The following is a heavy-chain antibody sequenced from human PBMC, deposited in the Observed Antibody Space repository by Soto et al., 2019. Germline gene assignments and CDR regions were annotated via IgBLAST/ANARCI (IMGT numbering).Heavy chain of an antibody. CDR2: IYYTGTT. CDR3: ARGELRYFDWLPYYYYGMDV. D-gene: IGHD3-9*01. V-gene: IGHV4-59*08. CDR1: GGSVSGYY. Sequence: SETLSLTCTVSGGSVSGYYWSWIRQPPGKGLEWIGYIYYTGTTIYSPSLDRRVTLSVDTAKDQVSLTLTSVTPADTAVYYCARGELRYFDWLPYYYYGMDVWGQGTTVTVSS. J-gene: IGHJ6*02.